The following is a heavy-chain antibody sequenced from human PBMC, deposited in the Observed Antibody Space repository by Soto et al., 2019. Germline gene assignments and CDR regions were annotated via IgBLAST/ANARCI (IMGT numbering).Heavy chain of an antibody. J-gene: IGHJ4*02. V-gene: IGHV3-53*04. CDR2: IYSGGST. Sequence: GGSLRLSCAASGFTVSSNYMSWVRQAPGKGLEWVSVIYSGGSTYYADSVKGRFTISRHNSKNTLYLQMNSLRAEDTAVYYCATVRPIRDYSGYDHGFDYWGQGTLVTVSS. CDR1: GFTVSSNY. CDR3: ATVRPIRDYSGYDHGFDY. D-gene: IGHD5-12*01.